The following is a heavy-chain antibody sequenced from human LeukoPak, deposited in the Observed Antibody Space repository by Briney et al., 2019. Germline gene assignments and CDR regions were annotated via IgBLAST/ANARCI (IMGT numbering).Heavy chain of an antibody. J-gene: IGHJ5*02. V-gene: IGHV3-74*01. CDR3: AIPGGSGYSYGGEDWFDP. CDR2: INTVGSST. D-gene: IGHD5-18*01. CDR1: GFTFSSYS. Sequence: GGSLRLSCAASGFTFSSYSMRWVRQAPGKGLEWVSRINTVGSSTSYAHSVKGRFTISRDKAKNTPYLQMNSLRAEDTAVYYCAIPGGSGYSYGGEDWFDPWGQGTLVTVSS.